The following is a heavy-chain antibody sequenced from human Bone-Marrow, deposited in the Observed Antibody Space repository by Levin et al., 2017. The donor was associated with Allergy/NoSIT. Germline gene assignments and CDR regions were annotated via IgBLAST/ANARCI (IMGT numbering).Heavy chain of an antibody. CDR1: GDSFSNGRYY. V-gene: IGHV4-61*01. Sequence: SETLSLTCTVSGDSFSNGRYYWSWIRQPPGKGLEWIGYIYNSGGTNYNPSLKSRVTISLDTSNNQFSMNLRSVTAADTAVYYCARSPIWLGEFTWGQGILVTVSS. CDR2: IYNSGGT. CDR3: ARSPIWLGEFT. D-gene: IGHD3-10*01. J-gene: IGHJ5*02.